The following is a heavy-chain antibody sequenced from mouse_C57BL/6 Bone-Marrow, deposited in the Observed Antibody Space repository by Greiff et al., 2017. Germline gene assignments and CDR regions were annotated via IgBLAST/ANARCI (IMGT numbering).Heavy chain of an antibody. V-gene: IGHV1-69*01. D-gene: IGHD1-1*01. J-gene: IGHJ1*03. CDR2: IDPSDSYT. CDR1: GYTFTSYW. Sequence: QVQLKQPGAELVMPGASVKLSCKASGYTFTSYWMHWVKQRPGQGLEWIGEIDPSDSYTNYNEKFKGKSTLTVDKSSSTAYMQLSRLTSEASAVYYCARSGTTVVGDWYFDVWGTGTTVTVSS. CDR3: ARSGTTVVGDWYFDV.